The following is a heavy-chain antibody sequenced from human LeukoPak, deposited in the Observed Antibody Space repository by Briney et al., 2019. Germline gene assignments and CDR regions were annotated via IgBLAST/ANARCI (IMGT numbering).Heavy chain of an antibody. J-gene: IGHJ4*02. Sequence: GGSLRLSCAASGFTFSSYSMNWVRQAPGKGLEWVSSISSSSSYIYYADSVMGRFTISRDNAKNSLYLQMNSLRAEDTAVYYCARGSSRRYDFWSGYYDFDYWGQGTLVTVSS. CDR3: ARGSSRRYDFWSGYYDFDY. D-gene: IGHD3-3*01. V-gene: IGHV3-21*01. CDR2: ISSSSSYI. CDR1: GFTFSSYS.